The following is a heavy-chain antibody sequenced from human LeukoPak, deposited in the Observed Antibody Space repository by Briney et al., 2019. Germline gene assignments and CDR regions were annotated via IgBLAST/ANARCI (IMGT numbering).Heavy chain of an antibody. CDR2: IYSSGNS. CDR3: ARRGIWDLQIGIWFDP. CDR1: GDSITTNSYW. J-gene: IGHJ5*02. D-gene: IGHD3-16*01. Sequence: KPSETLSLTCSLSGDSITTNSYWWGWIRQSPGKGLEWIGSIYSSGNSYYNPSLKSRATISPDTSKNQYSLRLTSVTAADTAVYYCARRGIWDLQIGIWFDPWGQGILVTVSS. V-gene: IGHV4-39*01.